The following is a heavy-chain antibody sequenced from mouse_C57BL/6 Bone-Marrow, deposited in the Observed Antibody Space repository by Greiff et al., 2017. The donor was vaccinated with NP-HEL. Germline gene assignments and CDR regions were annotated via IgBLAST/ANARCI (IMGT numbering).Heavy chain of an antibody. CDR3: ARQPTVVGPYYFDY. CDR1: GFTFSSYT. Sequence: EVKLMESGGGLVKPGGSLKLSCAASGFTFSSYTMSWVRQTPEKRLEWVATISGGGGNTYYPDSVKGRFTISRDNAKNTLYLQMSSLRSEDTALYYCARQPTVVGPYYFDYWGQGTTLTVSS. V-gene: IGHV5-9*01. CDR2: ISGGGGNT. D-gene: IGHD1-1*01. J-gene: IGHJ2*01.